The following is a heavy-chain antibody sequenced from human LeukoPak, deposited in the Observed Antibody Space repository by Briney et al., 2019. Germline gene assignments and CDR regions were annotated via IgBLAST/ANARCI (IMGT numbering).Heavy chain of an antibody. CDR1: GYTFTGYY. CDR3: ARGRSGVVATIISPSNFWLDP. CDR2: INPNSGGT. J-gene: IGHJ5*02. V-gene: IGHV1-2*02. Sequence: GASVKVSCKASGYTFTGYYMHWVRQAPGQGLEWMGWINPNSGGTNYAQKFQGRVTMTRDTSISTAYMELSRLRSDDTAVYYCARGRSGVVATIISPSNFWLDPWGQGTLVTVSS. D-gene: IGHD5-12*01.